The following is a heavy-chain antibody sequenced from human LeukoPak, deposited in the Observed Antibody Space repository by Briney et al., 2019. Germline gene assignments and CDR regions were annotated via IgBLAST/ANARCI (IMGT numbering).Heavy chain of an antibody. J-gene: IGHJ4*02. CDR3: AREVTGERIFDY. Sequence: GGSLRLSCAASGFTFDDYGMSWVRQAPGRGLEWLSGINWNGGSTGYADSVKGRFTISRDNAKNSLYLQMNSLRAEDTALYYCAREVTGERIFDYWGQGTLVTVSS. V-gene: IGHV3-20*04. CDR2: INWNGGST. CDR1: GFTFDDYG. D-gene: IGHD1-1*01.